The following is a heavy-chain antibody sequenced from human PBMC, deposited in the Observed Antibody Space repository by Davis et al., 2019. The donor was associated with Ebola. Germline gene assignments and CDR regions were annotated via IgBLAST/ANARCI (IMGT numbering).Heavy chain of an antibody. CDR1: GFSVSSNY. CDR2: IYSGGST. J-gene: IGHJ4*02. CDR3: AREGTVTISFDY. D-gene: IGHD4-17*01. V-gene: IGHV3-53*01. Sequence: GESLKISCAASGFSVSSNYMSWVRQAPGKGLEWVSVIYSGGSTYYADSVKGRFTISRDKSKNTLYLQMNSLRAEDTAVYYCAREGTVTISFDYWGQGTLVTVSS.